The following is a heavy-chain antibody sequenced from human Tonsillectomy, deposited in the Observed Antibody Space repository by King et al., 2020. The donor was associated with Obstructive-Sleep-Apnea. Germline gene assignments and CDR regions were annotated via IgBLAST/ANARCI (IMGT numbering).Heavy chain of an antibody. CDR2: IYYSGSA. CDR3: ARKGAEGDWYLDL. J-gene: IGHJ2*01. D-gene: IGHD3-16*01. Sequence: VQLQESGPGLVKPSQTLSLTCTVSGGSITSGAYYWTWIRQHPGQGLEWIGYIYYSGSAYYNPSLKSRVTISVDTSKNQFSLKLSSVTAADTAVYYCARKGAEGDWYLDLWGRGTRVIVSS. CDR1: GGSITSGAYY. V-gene: IGHV4-31*03.